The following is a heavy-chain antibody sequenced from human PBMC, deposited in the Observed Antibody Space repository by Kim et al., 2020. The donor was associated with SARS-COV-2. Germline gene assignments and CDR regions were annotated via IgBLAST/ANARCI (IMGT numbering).Heavy chain of an antibody. Sequence: GGSLRLSCAASGFTFNTYTMDWVRQAPGKGLEWVSSITISSTHIYYADSVKGRFTISRDNARNSVYLQMDSLRVDDTAMYYCARGWFGQVGGYWGQGTRVTVSS. V-gene: IGHV3-21*01. J-gene: IGHJ4*02. CDR2: ITISSTHI. CDR1: GFTFNTYT. CDR3: ARGWFGQVGGY. D-gene: IGHD3-10*01.